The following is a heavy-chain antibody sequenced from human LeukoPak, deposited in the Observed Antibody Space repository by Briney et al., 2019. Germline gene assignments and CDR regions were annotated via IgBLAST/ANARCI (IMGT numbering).Heavy chain of an antibody. CDR3: ATERGSGSNYYYGMDV. V-gene: IGHV3-30*03. CDR2: ISYDGSNK. CDR1: GFTFSSYG. Sequence: GGSLRLSCAASGFTFSSYGMHWVRQAPGKGLEWVAVISYDGSNKYYADSVKGRFTNSRDNSKNTLYLQMNSLRAEDTAVYYCATERGSGSNYYYGMDVWGQGTTVTVSS. J-gene: IGHJ6*02. D-gene: IGHD3-10*01.